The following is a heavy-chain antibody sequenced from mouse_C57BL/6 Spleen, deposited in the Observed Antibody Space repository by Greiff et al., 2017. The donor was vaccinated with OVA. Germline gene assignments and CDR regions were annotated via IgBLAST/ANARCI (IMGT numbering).Heavy chain of an antibody. CDR2: VYPYNGGT. Sequence: VQLQQSGPVLVKPGPSVKISCKASGFTFTDYYMHWVKQSHGKSLEWIGLVYPYNGGTSYNQKFKGKATLTVDTSSSTAYMERNSLTSEDSAVYYCSSGAYIYDGYYVLADWGQGTLVTVSA. J-gene: IGHJ3*01. D-gene: IGHD2-3*01. V-gene: IGHV1-36*01. CDR1: GFTFTDYY. CDR3: SSGAYIYDGYYVLAD.